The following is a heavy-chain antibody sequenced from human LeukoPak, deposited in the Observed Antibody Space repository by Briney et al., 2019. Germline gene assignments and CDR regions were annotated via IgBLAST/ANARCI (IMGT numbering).Heavy chain of an antibody. CDR3: ARRIGGTKDY. V-gene: IGHV3-23*01. CDR2: IDGGGGT. Sequence: GGSLRLSCAASGFTLSNDVMSWVRQAPGKGPEWVSSIDGGGGTDYADSVRGRFTISRDNFKNTSYLQMNSLRADDTAVYYCARRIGGTKDYWGQGAQVTVSS. J-gene: IGHJ4*02. CDR1: GFTLSNDV. D-gene: IGHD3-3*01.